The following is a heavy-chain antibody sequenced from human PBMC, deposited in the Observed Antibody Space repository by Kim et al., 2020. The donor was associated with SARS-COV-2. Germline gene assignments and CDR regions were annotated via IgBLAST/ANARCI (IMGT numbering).Heavy chain of an antibody. D-gene: IGHD3-9*01. CDR3: ASGYFDWFPFDY. J-gene: IGHJ4*02. Sequence: YYNPSLKSRVTISVDTSKNQFSLKLSSVTAADTAVYYCASGYFDWFPFDYWGQGTLVTVSS. V-gene: IGHV4-31*02.